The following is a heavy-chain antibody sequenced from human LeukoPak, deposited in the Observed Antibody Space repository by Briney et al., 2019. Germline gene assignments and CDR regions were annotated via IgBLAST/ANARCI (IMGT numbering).Heavy chain of an antibody. CDR1: GFSGSTSGVG. V-gene: IGHV2-5*02. J-gene: IGHJ4*02. CDR2: IYWDDDK. CDR3: ARSIERCGQLFLGIDY. D-gene: IGHD3-10*01. Sequence: SGPTLVNPTHALTLTCTFIGFSGSTSGVGVGWIRQPPGKALEWLALIYWDDDKRYSPSLKSRLTITKNTSKNQVVLTMTNMDPVDTARYYCARSIERCGQLFLGIDYWGQGALVTVSS.